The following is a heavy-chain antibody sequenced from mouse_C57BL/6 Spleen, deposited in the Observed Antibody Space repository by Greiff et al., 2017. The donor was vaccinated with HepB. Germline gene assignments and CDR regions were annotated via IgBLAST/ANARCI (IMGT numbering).Heavy chain of an antibody. CDR3: ARLNLNYAMGY. CDR2: IYPGSGST. V-gene: IGHV1-55*01. Sequence: VQLQQPGAELVKPGASVTMSCKASGYTFTSYWITWVKQRPGQGLEWIGDIYPGSGSTNYNEKFKSKATLTVDTSSSTDYMQLSSLTSEDSAVYYCARLNLNYAMGYWGQGTSVTVSS. CDR1: GYTFTSYW. J-gene: IGHJ4*01.